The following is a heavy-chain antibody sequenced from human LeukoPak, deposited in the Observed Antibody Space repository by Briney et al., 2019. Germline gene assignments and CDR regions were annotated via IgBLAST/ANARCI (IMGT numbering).Heavy chain of an antibody. J-gene: IGHJ4*02. V-gene: IGHV1-69*04. CDR1: GGTFSSYA. Sequence: SVKLSCKASGGTFSSYAISWVRQAPGQGLEWMGRIIPILGITNYAQKFQGRVTITADKSTSTAYMELSSLRSEDTAVYYCARAQSPYYYDSSGYPTEYFDYWGQGTLVTVSS. D-gene: IGHD3-22*01. CDR3: ARAQSPYYYDSSGYPTEYFDY. CDR2: IIPILGIT.